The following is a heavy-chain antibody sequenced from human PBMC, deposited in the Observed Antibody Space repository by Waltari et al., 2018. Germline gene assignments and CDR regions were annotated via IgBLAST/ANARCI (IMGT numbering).Heavy chain of an antibody. D-gene: IGHD3-3*01. CDR2: IYYSGST. CDR3: ARRRGYYDFWSGYSGYFDY. Sequence: QLQLQESGPGLVKPSETLSLTCTVSGGSISSSSYYWGWIRQPPGKGLEWIGSIYYSGSTYYNPSLKSRVTITVDTSKNQFSLKLSSVTAADTAVYYCARRRGYYDFWSGYSGYFDYWGQGTLVTVSS. V-gene: IGHV4-39*01. J-gene: IGHJ4*02. CDR1: GGSISSSSYY.